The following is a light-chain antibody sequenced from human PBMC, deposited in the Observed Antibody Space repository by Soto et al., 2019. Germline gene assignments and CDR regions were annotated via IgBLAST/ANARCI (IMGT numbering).Light chain of an antibody. Sequence: DIQMTQSPSSLSASVGDRDTITCRASQDISSYLAWYQQKPGQVPKLLIYAASTLHLGVPSRFSGSGSGTDFTLTISSLQAEDVATYYCQKYNSAPWTFGQGTKVDIK. CDR2: AAS. J-gene: IGKJ1*01. CDR3: QKYNSAPWT. CDR1: QDISSY. V-gene: IGKV1-27*01.